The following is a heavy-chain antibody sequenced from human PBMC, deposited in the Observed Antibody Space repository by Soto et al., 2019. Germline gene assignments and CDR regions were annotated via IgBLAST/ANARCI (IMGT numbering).Heavy chain of an antibody. Sequence: LQESGPGLVKPSETLSLTCSISGGSINGNNYSWGWIRQPPGRGLEWIGNTYSSGGAYYDPSFKSRASISVDTSKSRVFLKLTSVTAADTAIYYCARTRGSTVYFYFYGLDVWGHGTTVTVSS. CDR3: ARTRGSTVYFYFYGLDV. D-gene: IGHD2-2*01. V-gene: IGHV4-39*07. J-gene: IGHJ6*02. CDR1: GGSINGNNYS. CDR2: TYSSGGA.